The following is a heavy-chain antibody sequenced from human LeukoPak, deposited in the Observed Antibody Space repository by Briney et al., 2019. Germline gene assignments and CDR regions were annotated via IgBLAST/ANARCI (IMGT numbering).Heavy chain of an antibody. CDR1: GFTFSSYS. CDR3: ARGWGAAAATPRGY. J-gene: IGHJ4*02. V-gene: IGHV3-21*01. D-gene: IGHD6-13*01. CDR2: ISSSSSYI. Sequence: GGSLRLSCAASGFTFSSYSMNWFRQAPGKGLEWVSSISSSSSYIYYADSVKGRFTVSRDNAKNSLYLQMNSLRAEDTAVYYCARGWGAAAATPRGYWGQGTLVTVSS.